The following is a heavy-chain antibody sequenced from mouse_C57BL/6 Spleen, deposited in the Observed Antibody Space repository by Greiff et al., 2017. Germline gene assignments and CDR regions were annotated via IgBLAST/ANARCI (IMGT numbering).Heavy chain of an antibody. CDR3: ARTYSNYVMDY. CDR1: GFTFSDYG. J-gene: IGHJ4*01. Sequence: EVKLMESGGGLVKPGGSLKLSCAASGFTFSDYGMHWVRQAPEKGLEWVAYISSGSSTIYYADTVKGRFTISRDNAKNTLFLQMTSLRSEDTAMYYCARTYSNYVMDYWGQGTSVTVSS. CDR2: ISSGSSTI. V-gene: IGHV5-17*01. D-gene: IGHD2-5*01.